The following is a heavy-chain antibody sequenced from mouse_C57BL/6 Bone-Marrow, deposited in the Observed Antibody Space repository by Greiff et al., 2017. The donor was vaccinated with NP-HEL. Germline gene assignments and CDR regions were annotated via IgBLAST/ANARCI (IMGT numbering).Heavy chain of an antibody. Sequence: VQLQQSGPELVKPGASVKISCKASGYAFSSSWMNWVKQRPGKGLEWIGRIYPGDGDTNYNGKFKGKATMTADTSSNTAYLQLSSLTSEDTAVYYCTPFTTVGGYFDYWGQGTTLTVSS. J-gene: IGHJ2*01. V-gene: IGHV1-82*01. CDR2: IYPGDGDT. D-gene: IGHD1-1*01. CDR1: GYAFSSSW. CDR3: TPFTTVGGYFDY.